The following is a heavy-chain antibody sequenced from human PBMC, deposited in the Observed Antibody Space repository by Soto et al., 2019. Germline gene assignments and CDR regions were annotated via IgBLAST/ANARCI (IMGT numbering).Heavy chain of an antibody. D-gene: IGHD4-4*01. CDR1: GGSISSSSYY. V-gene: IGHV4-39*01. CDR3: ARPVLVHSKGAFDI. J-gene: IGHJ3*02. Sequence: QLQLQESGPGLVKPSETLSLTCTVSGGSISSSSYYWGWIRQPPGKGLEWIGSIYYSGSTYYNPSLQRRVTISLDTSKNPVSLKLSSVTAADTAVYYCARPVLVHSKGAFDIWGQGTMVTVSS. CDR2: IYYSGST.